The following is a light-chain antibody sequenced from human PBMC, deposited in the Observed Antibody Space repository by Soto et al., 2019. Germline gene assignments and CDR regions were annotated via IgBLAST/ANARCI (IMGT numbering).Light chain of an antibody. Sequence: EIGMTQSPATLSVSPGERATLSCRASRSVSSNLAWYQQKPGQAPRLLMYGASTRATGIPARFSGSGSGTEFTLTISSLQSEDFAVYYCQQYNNWPPYSFGQGTKLEIK. CDR3: QQYNNWPPYS. CDR1: RSVSSN. V-gene: IGKV3-15*01. J-gene: IGKJ2*01. CDR2: GAS.